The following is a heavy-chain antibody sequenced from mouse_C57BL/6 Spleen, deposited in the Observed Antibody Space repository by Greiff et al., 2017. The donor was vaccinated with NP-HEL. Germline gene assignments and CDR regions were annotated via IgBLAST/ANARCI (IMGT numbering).Heavy chain of an antibody. J-gene: IGHJ2*01. V-gene: IGHV1-26*01. Sequence: VQLQQSGPELVKPGASVKISCKASGYTFTDYYMNWVKQSHGKSLEWIGDINPNNGGTSYNQKFKGKATLTVDKSSSTAYMELRSLTSEDSAVYYCARGTRAYYFDYWGQGTTLTVSS. CDR3: ARGTRAYYFDY. D-gene: IGHD3-3*01. CDR2: INPNNGGT. CDR1: GYTFTDYY.